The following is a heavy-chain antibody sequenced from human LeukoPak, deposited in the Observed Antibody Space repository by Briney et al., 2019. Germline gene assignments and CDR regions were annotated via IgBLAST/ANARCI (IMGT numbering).Heavy chain of an antibody. V-gene: IGHV3-53*01. CDR1: GFTVSSNY. CDR2: IYSGGST. J-gene: IGHJ4*02. D-gene: IGHD5-24*01. Sequence: GGSLRLSCAASGFTVSSNYMSWVRQAPGKGLEWVSVIYSGGSTYYADSVKGRFTISRDNSKNTVYLQMNSLRVEDTAVYYCARASFQRWLQLGGDWGQGALVTVSS. CDR3: ARASFQRWLQLGGD.